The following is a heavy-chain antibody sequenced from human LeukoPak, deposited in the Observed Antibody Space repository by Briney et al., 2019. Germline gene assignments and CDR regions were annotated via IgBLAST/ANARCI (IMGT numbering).Heavy chain of an antibody. CDR2: IYYSGNT. V-gene: IGHV4-30-4*01. J-gene: IGHJ5*02. D-gene: IGHD3-16*01. CDR3: ARDRGGFEDNWFDP. CDR1: GGSISSGDYY. Sequence: PSQTLSLTCTVSGGSISSGDYYWSWIRQPPGKGLEWIGYIYYSGNTYYNPSLKGRVTISVDTSKNQFSLKLSSVTAADTAVYYCARDRGGFEDNWFDPWGQGTLVTVSP.